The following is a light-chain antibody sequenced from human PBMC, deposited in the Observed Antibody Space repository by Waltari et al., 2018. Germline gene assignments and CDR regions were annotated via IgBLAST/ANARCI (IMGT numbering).Light chain of an antibody. Sequence: EIVMTQSPATLSVSPGERVTLSCWASQSVSSNLAWYQQKPGQGPGLLIYDAYTRAPGIPARFSGSGSGTEFTLTISSLQPEDVATYYCQSYNSALMYTFGQGTKLDIK. J-gene: IGKJ2*01. CDR2: DAY. CDR1: QSVSSN. V-gene: IGKV3D-15*01. CDR3: QSYNSALMYT.